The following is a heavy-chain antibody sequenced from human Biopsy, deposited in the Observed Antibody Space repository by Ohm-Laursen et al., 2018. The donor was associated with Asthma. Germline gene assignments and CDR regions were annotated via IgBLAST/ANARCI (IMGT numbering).Heavy chain of an antibody. CDR2: SDHRGNT. D-gene: IGHD3-3*01. Sequence: SETLSLTCSMYGLSSSGYYWTWIRQPPGTGLEWIGESDHRGNTNINPTLKRRVTISKDKSANEFSLKMRSVTAADTAIYYCARGPEWSGLDIWGQGTTVTVSS. V-gene: IGHV4-34*01. CDR3: ARGPEWSGLDI. CDR1: GLSSSGYY. J-gene: IGHJ6*02.